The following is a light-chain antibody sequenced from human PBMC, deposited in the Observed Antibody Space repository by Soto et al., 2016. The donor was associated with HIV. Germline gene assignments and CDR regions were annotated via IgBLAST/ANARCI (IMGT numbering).Light chain of an antibody. CDR1: QSISTY. CDR3: QQANNFPWT. Sequence: DIQMTQSPSSLSASVGDSVTITCRASQSISTYLSWYQQKPGKAPKLLISGASALQTGVPSSFRGTGSGTDFTLTISSLQPEDFATYYCQQANNFPWTFGQGTKVEIK. CDR2: GAS. V-gene: IGKV1-39*01. J-gene: IGKJ1*01.